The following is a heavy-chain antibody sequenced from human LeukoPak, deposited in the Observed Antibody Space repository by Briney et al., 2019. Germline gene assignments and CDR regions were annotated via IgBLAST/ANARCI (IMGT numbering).Heavy chain of an antibody. CDR2: ISGNGGNT. V-gene: IGHV3-43*02. J-gene: IGHJ4*02. D-gene: IGHD1-7*01. CDR1: GFTSDVYA. Sequence: GGSLRLLCTPSGFTSDVYAMHCVRHARGGGLVWVSHISGNGGNTYYADSVKGRFTISRDNSKNSLYLQMNSLRTEDTALYYCAKDISNWNSRHFDYWGQGTLVTVSS. CDR3: AKDISNWNSRHFDY.